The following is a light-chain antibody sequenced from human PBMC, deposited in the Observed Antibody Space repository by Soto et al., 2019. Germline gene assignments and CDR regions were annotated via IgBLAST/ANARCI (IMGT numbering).Light chain of an antibody. Sequence: ERVMTESPASRSVSPGERATLSCRASQSVSSNLAWYQQKPGQAPRLLIYGASTRATGIPARFSGSGSGTEFTLTISSLQSEDFAVYYCQQYNNWPRTFGQGTKVDIK. CDR3: QQYNNWPRT. CDR1: QSVSSN. J-gene: IGKJ1*01. CDR2: GAS. V-gene: IGKV3-15*01.